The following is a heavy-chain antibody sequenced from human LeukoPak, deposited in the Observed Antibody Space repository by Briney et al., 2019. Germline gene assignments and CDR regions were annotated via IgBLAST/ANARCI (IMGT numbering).Heavy chain of an antibody. CDR1: GYTFTSYY. Sequence: AAVKVSCKGSGYTFTSYYMHWVRPAPGQGLEWMGIINPSGGSTSYAQKFQGRVTMTRDMSTSTVYMELSSLSSEDTAVYYCARAIGYNWNGYVFDYWGQGTLVTVSS. CDR3: ARAIGYNWNGYVFDY. J-gene: IGHJ4*02. D-gene: IGHD1-1*01. V-gene: IGHV1-46*01. CDR2: INPSGGST.